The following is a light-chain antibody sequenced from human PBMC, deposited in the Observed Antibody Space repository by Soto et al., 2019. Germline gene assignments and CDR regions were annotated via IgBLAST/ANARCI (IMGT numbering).Light chain of an antibody. CDR2: EVS. Sequence: QSVLTQPPSASGSPGHSVTISCTGTSSDVGGYNYVSWYQQHPGKAPKLMIFEVSKRPSGVPDRFSGSKSGNTASLTVSGLQAEDEADYYCSSCAGGNDYVFGTGTKVTVL. CDR3: SSCAGGNDYV. CDR1: SSDVGGYNY. V-gene: IGLV2-8*01. J-gene: IGLJ1*01.